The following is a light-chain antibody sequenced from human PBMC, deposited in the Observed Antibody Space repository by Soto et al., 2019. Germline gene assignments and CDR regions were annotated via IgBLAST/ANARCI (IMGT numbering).Light chain of an antibody. CDR2: EVT. Sequence: QSALTQPPSASGSPGQSVTISCTGTNSDVGGHNFVSWYQHHPGKAPKLMIYEVTRRPSGVPDRFSGSKSGNTASLTVSGLLAEDEGDYYCASYAGGNQVFGTGTKLTV. J-gene: IGLJ1*01. CDR1: NSDVGGHNF. V-gene: IGLV2-8*01. CDR3: ASYAGGNQV.